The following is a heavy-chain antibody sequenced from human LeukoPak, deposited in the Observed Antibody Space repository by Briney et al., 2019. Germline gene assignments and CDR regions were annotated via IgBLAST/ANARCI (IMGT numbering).Heavy chain of an antibody. D-gene: IGHD4-17*01. Sequence: PSETLSLTCTVSGGSISTYYWSWIRQPPGKGLEWIGHIDYSGSTNYNPSLKSRVTISVDTPRNQFSLRLNSVTAADTAVYYCARSSYGYYLDYWGQGTLVSVSS. CDR3: ARSSYGYYLDY. V-gene: IGHV4-59*01. CDR1: GGSISTYY. J-gene: IGHJ4*02. CDR2: IDYSGST.